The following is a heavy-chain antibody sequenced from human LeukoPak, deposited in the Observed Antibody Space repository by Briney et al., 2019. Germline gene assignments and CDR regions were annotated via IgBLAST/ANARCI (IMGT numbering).Heavy chain of an antibody. Sequence: GGSLRLSCAASGFTFSSYWMNWVRQAPGKGLVWVSRIASDGSSATYADSVKGRFSISRDNAKNTLYLQMNSLRVEDTAVYYCARGRPHGNDYWGQGTLVTVSS. CDR1: GFTFSSYW. J-gene: IGHJ4*02. V-gene: IGHV3-74*01. CDR2: IASDGSSA. CDR3: ARGRPHGNDY. D-gene: IGHD4-23*01.